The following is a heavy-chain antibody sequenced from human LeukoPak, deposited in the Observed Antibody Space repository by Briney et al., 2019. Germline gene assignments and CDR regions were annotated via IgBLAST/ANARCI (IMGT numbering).Heavy chain of an antibody. J-gene: IGHJ4*02. CDR3: ARTSTYYDFWSGYRDFDY. CDR1: GGSISSGDYY. V-gene: IGHV4-30-4*08. Sequence: SETLSLTCTVSGGSISSGDYYWSWIRQPPGKGLEWIGYIYYSGSAYYNPSLKSRVTISVDTSKNQFSLKLSSVTAADTDVYYCARTSTYYDFWSGYRDFDYWGQGTLVTVSS. D-gene: IGHD3-3*01. CDR2: IYYSGSA.